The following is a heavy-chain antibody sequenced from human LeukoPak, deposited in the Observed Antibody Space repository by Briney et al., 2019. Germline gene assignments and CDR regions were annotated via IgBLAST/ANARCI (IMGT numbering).Heavy chain of an antibody. J-gene: IGHJ6*02. CDR1: GFTFSSYW. Sequence: AGGSLRLSCAASGFTFSSYWMSWVRQAPGKGLEWVANIKQDGSEKYYVDSVKGRFTISRDNAKNSLYLQMNSLRAEDTAVYYCARHSDGWYWGGTGLDVWGQGTTVIVSS. CDR2: IKQDGSEK. V-gene: IGHV3-7*01. CDR3: ARHSDGWYWGGTGLDV. D-gene: IGHD6-19*01.